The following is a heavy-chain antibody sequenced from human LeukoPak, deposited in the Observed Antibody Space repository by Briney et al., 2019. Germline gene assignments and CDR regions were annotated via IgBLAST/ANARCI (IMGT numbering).Heavy chain of an antibody. V-gene: IGHV1-2*02. D-gene: IGHD3-10*01. Sequence: ASVKVSCKASGYTFTGYYMHWVRQAPGQGLEWMGWINPNSGGTNYAQKFQGRVTMTRDTSISTAYMELSRLRSEDTAVYYCARGLKRSGSGSYYKTTLGYWGQGTLVTVSS. CDR2: INPNSGGT. J-gene: IGHJ4*02. CDR3: ARGLKRSGSGSYYKTTLGY. CDR1: GYTFTGYY.